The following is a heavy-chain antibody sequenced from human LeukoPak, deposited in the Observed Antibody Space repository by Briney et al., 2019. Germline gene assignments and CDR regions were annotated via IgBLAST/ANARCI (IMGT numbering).Heavy chain of an antibody. CDR3: AKRDSTGWYSDY. V-gene: IGHV3-23*01. CDR1: GFTFSSCA. D-gene: IGHD6-19*01. Sequence: GGSLRLSCAASGFTFSSCAMNWVRQAPGKGLEWVSTISGSGVSTYYADSVKGRFTISRDNSKNTLYLQMKSLRAEDTAVYYCAKRDSTGWYSDYWGQGTLVTVSS. CDR2: ISGSGVST. J-gene: IGHJ4*02.